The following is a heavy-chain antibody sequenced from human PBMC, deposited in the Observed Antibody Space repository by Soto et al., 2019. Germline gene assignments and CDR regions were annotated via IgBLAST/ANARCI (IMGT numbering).Heavy chain of an antibody. CDR1: GDSITTATY. CDR3: ARLQSHIGSGTYDIDY. Sequence: QLQLQASGPGLVQPSETLSLTCAVSGDSITTATYWGWIRQPPGKGLHWIGSIYHTGTTYYTPSLESRVSISVDSSKNQFSLKLNSVTAADTAVYYCARLQSHIGSGTYDIDYWGQGALGTVSS. D-gene: IGHD3-10*01. V-gene: IGHV4-39*01. J-gene: IGHJ4*02. CDR2: IYHTGTT.